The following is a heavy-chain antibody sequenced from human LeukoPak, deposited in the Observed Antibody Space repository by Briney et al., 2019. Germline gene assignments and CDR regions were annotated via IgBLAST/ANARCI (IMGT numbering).Heavy chain of an antibody. Sequence: PSETLSLTCTVSGGSTSSFYWSWIRQPPGKGLEWIGYIHYSGSTNYNPSLKSRVTISVDTSKNQFSLKLSSVTAADTAVYYCARGTGRVVDIDYWGQGTLVTVSS. CDR1: GGSTSSFY. CDR2: IHYSGST. V-gene: IGHV4-59*01. CDR3: ARGTGRVVDIDY. D-gene: IGHD3-22*01. J-gene: IGHJ4*02.